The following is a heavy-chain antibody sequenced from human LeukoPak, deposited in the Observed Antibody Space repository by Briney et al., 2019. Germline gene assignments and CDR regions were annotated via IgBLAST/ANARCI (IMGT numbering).Heavy chain of an antibody. CDR1: GFTFSSYG. V-gene: IGHV3-30*03. CDR3: AREKTRGYSYGSPFDY. CDR2: ISYDGSNK. Sequence: GGSLRLSCAASGFTFSSYGMHWVRQAPGKGLEWVAVISYDGSNKYYADSVKGRFTISRDNSKNTLYLQMNSLRAEDTAVYYCAREKTRGYSYGSPFDYWGQGTLVTVSS. J-gene: IGHJ4*02. D-gene: IGHD5-18*01.